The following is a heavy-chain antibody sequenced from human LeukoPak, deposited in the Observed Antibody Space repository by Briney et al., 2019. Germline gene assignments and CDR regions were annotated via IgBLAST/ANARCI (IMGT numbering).Heavy chain of an antibody. CDR3: ARDLSPPNIPYYYGMDV. CDR1: GGSISSYY. J-gene: IGHJ6*02. D-gene: IGHD2-21*01. CDR2: IYTSGST. V-gene: IGHV4-4*07. Sequence: PSETLSLTCTVSGGSISSYYWSWIRQPAWKGLEWIGRIYTSGSTNYNPSLKSRVTMSVDTSKNQFSLKLSSVTAADTAVYYCARDLSPPNIPYYYGMDVWGQGTTVTVSS.